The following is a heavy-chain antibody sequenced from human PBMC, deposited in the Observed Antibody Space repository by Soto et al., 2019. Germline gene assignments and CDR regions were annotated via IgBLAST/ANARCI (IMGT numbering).Heavy chain of an antibody. J-gene: IGHJ4*02. CDR1: GFTFDNFW. D-gene: IGHD3-10*01. Sequence: SLRLSCVASGFTFDNFWMNWVRQAPGKGLEWVATIKQDGSEKYYVDSVKGRFSISRDNAKNSLTLQMNSLRAEDTAVYFCARGSGFTYLHYFDFWGRGTLVTVSS. V-gene: IGHV3-7*01. CDR2: IKQDGSEK. CDR3: ARGSGFTYLHYFDF.